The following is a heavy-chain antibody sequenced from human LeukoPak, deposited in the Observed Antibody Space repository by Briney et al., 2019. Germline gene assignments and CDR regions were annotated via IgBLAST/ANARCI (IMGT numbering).Heavy chain of an antibody. Sequence: ASVKVSCKASGYTFTSYGISWVRQAPGQGLEWTGWISAYNGNTNYAQKLQGRVTMTTDTSTSTAYMELRSLRSDDTAVYYCARKPSYYDILTGYDYWGQGTLVTVSS. J-gene: IGHJ4*02. CDR2: ISAYNGNT. V-gene: IGHV1-18*01. D-gene: IGHD3-9*01. CDR3: ARKPSYYDILTGYDY. CDR1: GYTFTSYG.